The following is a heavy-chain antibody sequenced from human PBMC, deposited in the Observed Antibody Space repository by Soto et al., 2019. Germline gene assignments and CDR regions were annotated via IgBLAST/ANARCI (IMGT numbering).Heavy chain of an antibody. D-gene: IGHD3-10*01. CDR1: GFTFSSYG. CDR3: AKASYYYGSGSYGSFDY. Sequence: QVQLVESGGGVVQPGRSLRLSCAASGFTFSSYGMHWVRQAPGKGLEWVAVISYDGSNKYYADSVKGRFTISRDNYKNTLYLQMNSLRAEDTAVYYCAKASYYYGSGSYGSFDYWGQGTLVTVSS. V-gene: IGHV3-30*18. CDR2: ISYDGSNK. J-gene: IGHJ4*02.